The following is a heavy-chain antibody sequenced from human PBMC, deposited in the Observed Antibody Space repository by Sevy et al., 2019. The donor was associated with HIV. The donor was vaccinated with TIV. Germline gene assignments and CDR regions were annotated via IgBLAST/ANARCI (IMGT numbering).Heavy chain of an antibody. V-gene: IGHV3-30*02. CDR1: GFTFSIYG. Sequence: GGSLRLSCAASGFTFSIYGMHWVRQAPGKGLEWVACIGYDGSTKYYADSVKGRFTISRDNSKNTLYLQMNGLRAEDTAVYYCAKDLTGRYSSSSGDFDYWGQGTLVTVSS. CDR3: AKDLTGRYSSSSGDFDY. J-gene: IGHJ4*02. CDR2: IGYDGSTK. D-gene: IGHD6-6*01.